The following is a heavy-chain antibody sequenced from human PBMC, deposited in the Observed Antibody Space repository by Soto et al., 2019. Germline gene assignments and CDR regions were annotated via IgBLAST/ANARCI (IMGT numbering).Heavy chain of an antibody. V-gene: IGHV3-30*18. Sequence: QVQLVESGGGVVQPGRSLRLSCAASGFTFSSYGMHWVRQAPGKGLEWVAVISYDGSNKYYADSVKGRFTISRDNSKNTLYLQMNSLRAEDTAVYYCAKADYTGYDYMDVWGKGTTVTVSS. J-gene: IGHJ6*03. CDR1: GFTFSSYG. D-gene: IGHD4-4*01. CDR2: ISYDGSNK. CDR3: AKADYTGYDYMDV.